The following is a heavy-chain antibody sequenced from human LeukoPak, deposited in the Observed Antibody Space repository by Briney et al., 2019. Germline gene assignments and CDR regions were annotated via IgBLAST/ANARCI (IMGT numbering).Heavy chain of an antibody. J-gene: IGHJ4*02. V-gene: IGHV3-33*01. CDR1: GFAFSTYG. CDR3: ARDRSYGSGNYYPDY. CDR2: VWYDGSDK. Sequence: PGGPLRLSCAASGFAFSTYGMHWVRQAPGKVLEWVALVWYDGSDKFYEDSVKGRFTISRDNSKNTLYLQMNSLRAEDTAVYYCARDRSYGSGNYYPDYWGQGTLVTVSS. D-gene: IGHD3-10*01.